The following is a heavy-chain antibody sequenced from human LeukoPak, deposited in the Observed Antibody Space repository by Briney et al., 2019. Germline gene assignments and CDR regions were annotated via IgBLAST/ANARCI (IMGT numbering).Heavy chain of an antibody. Sequence: GGSLRLSCAASGFTFHDNAMHWVRQAPGKGLEWVSLISGDGGRTYNADSVKGRFTISRDNSKSSLYLQMNSLRTEDTALYYCAKDRVIAAAYWYFDLWGRGTLVTVSS. J-gene: IGHJ2*01. CDR1: GFTFHDNA. D-gene: IGHD6-13*01. CDR3: AKDRVIAAAYWYFDL. CDR2: ISGDGGRT. V-gene: IGHV3-43*02.